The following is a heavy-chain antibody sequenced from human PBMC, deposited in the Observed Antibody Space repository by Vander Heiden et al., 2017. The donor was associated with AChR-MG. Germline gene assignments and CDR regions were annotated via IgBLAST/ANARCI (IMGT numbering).Heavy chain of an antibody. J-gene: IGHJ2*01. Sequence: QVQLVQSGAEVKKPGASVKVSCKASGYTFTSYYMHWVRQAPGQGLEWMGIINTSGGSTSYAQKFQGRVTMTRDTSTSTVYMELSSLRSEDTAVYYCARDGYNAQGYFDLWGRGTLVTVSS. CDR2: INTSGGST. D-gene: IGHD6-25*01. CDR3: ARDGYNAQGYFDL. CDR1: GYTFTSYY. V-gene: IGHV1-46*01.